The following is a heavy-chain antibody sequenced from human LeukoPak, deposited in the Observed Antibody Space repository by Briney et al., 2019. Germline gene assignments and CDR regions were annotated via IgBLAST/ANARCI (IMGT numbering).Heavy chain of an antibody. D-gene: IGHD2-2*01. V-gene: IGHV3-49*03. CDR2: IRSKAYGGTT. CDR3: TREEYCSSTSCYLNSWFDP. CDR1: GFTFGDYA. J-gene: IGHJ5*02. Sequence: QPGGSLRLSCTASGFTFGDYAMSWFRQAPGKGLEWVGFIRSKAYGGTTEYAASVKGRFTISRDDSKSIAYLQMNSLKTEDTAVYYCTREEYCSSTSCYLNSWFDPWGQGTLVTVSS.